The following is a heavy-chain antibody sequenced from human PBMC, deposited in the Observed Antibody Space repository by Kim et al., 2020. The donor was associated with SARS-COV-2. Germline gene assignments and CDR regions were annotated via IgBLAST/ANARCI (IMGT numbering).Heavy chain of an antibody. V-gene: IGHV3-7*03. CDR1: GFTFTTYW. CDR3: ARSILLYY. Sequence: GGSLRLSCAASGFTFTTYWMTWVRQAPGKGLEWVATINQGVRDKYYVDSVRGRFTISRDNARNSLYLQMNSLRAEDTAVYFCARSILLYYWGQGSTVTVS. CDR2: INQGVRDK. D-gene: IGHD3-10*01. J-gene: IGHJ4*02.